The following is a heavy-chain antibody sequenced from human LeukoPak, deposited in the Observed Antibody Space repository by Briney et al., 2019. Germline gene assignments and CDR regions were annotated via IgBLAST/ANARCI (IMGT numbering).Heavy chain of an antibody. V-gene: IGHV4-59*01. CDR2: IYYSGST. CDR3: ARNQDAFDI. Sequence: SETLSLTCTVSGGSISSYCWSWIRQPPGKGLEWIGYIYYSGSTNYNPSLKSRVTISVDTSKNQFSLKLSSVTAADTAVYYCARNQDAFDIWGQGTMVTVSS. J-gene: IGHJ3*02. CDR1: GGSISSYC.